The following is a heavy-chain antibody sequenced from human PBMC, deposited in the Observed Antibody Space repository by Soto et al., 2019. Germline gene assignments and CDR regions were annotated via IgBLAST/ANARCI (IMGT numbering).Heavy chain of an antibody. D-gene: IGHD6-13*01. J-gene: IGHJ6*02. V-gene: IGHV3-7*03. CDR1: AFTFSSHW. Sequence: EAQLVESGGGLVQPGGSLRLSCAASAFTFSSHWMSWVRQAPGKGLEWVANIRQDGDEKYYVYSVKGRFTISRDNAKNSLYLQMNSLRAEDTAVYYCARAPYSRSAQYWYYNYGMDVWGQGTTVTVSS. CDR2: IRQDGDEK. CDR3: ARAPYSRSAQYWYYNYGMDV.